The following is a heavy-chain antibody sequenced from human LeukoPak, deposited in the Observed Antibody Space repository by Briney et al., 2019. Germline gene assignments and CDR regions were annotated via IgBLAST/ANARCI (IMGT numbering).Heavy chain of an antibody. CDR3: ARDRGYSYGYAFDI. D-gene: IGHD5-18*01. Sequence: QAGGSLRLSCAASGFTFSSYSMNWVRQAPGKGLEWVSYISSGNTIYYADSVKGRFTISRDNAKNSLSLQMNGLRAEDTAVFYCARDRGYSYGYAFDIWGQGTMVTVSS. J-gene: IGHJ3*02. CDR2: ISSGNTI. CDR1: GFTFSSYS. V-gene: IGHV3-48*01.